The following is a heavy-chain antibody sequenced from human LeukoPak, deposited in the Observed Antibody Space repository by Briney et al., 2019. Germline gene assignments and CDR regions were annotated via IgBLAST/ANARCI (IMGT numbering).Heavy chain of an antibody. CDR3: ARDRGYCSGGSCYFYYFDC. D-gene: IGHD2-15*01. Sequence: SVKVSCKASGYTFTSYAMHWVRQAPGQRLEWMGGIIPIFGTANYAQKFQGRVTITADESTSTAYMELSSLRSEDTAVYYCARDRGYCSGGSCYFYYFDCWGQGTLVTVSS. CDR2: IIPIFGTA. J-gene: IGHJ4*02. CDR1: GYTFTSYA. V-gene: IGHV1-69*13.